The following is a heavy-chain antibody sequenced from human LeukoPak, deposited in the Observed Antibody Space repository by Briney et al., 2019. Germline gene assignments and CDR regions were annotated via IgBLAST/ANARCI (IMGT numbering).Heavy chain of an antibody. CDR3: AKTNGYYDY. V-gene: IGHV3-23*01. D-gene: IGHD3-22*01. CDR2: ISGGGDTT. CDR1: GFTFRNFG. Sequence: GGSLRLSCAASGFTFRNFGMSWVRQAPGRGPEWVSGISGGGDTTYYAESVKGRFTISRDNSKNTLFLQLNSLSAEDTAVYYCAKTNGYYDYWGQGTLVAVSS. J-gene: IGHJ4*02.